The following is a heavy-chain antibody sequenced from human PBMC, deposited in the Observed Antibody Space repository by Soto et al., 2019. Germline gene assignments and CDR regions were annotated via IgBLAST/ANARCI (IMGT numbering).Heavy chain of an antibody. CDR2: IYHSGST. CDR3: ARALPTYFDY. J-gene: IGHJ4*02. V-gene: IGHV4-30-2*01. CDR1: GGSISSGGYS. D-gene: IGHD2-2*01. Sequence: SETLSLTCAVSGGSISSGGYSWSWIRQPPGKGLEWIGYIYHSGSTYYNPSLKSRVTISVDRSKNQFSLKLSSVTAADTAVYYCARALPTYFDYWGQGTLVTVSS.